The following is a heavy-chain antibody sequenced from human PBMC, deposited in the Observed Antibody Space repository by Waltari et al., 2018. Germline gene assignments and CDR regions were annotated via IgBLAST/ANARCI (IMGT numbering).Heavy chain of an antibody. D-gene: IGHD2-21*01. CDR3: ARLMGSIADFDY. V-gene: IGHV5-51*01. CDR2: TSPGASDT. CDR1: GYSFTNYW. J-gene: IGHJ4*02. Sequence: EVQLVQSGAEVKKPGESLKISCKGSGYSFTNYWIGWVRQMPGKGLEWMVNTSPGASDTRNSPSFQGKVTMSADKSISTAYLQWTSLKASDTAMYYCARLMGSIADFDYWGQGTLVTVSP.